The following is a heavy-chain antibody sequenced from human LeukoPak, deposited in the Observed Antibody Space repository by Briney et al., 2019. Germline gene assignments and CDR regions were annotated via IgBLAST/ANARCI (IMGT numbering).Heavy chain of an antibody. D-gene: IGHD2-2*01. CDR2: IYSGGST. V-gene: IGHV3-53*01. CDR3: ARHLPAAPYYFDY. CDR1: GFTFSSYA. J-gene: IGHJ4*02. Sequence: GGSLRLSCAASGFTFSSYAMSWVRQAPGKGLEWVSVIYSGGSTYYADSVKGRFTISRDNSKNTLYLQMNSLRAEDTAVYYCARHLPAAPYYFDYWGQGTLVTVSS.